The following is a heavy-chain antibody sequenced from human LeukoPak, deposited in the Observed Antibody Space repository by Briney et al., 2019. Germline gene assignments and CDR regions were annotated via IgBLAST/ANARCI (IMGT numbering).Heavy chain of an antibody. CDR3: ARHGTVTHRFDY. CDR2: IYYSGST. D-gene: IGHD4-17*01. V-gene: IGHV4-39*01. CDR1: GGSMSSSSYY. Sequence: SETLSLTCGVSGGSMSSSSYYWGWIRQPPGKGLEWIGSIYYSGSTYYNPSLKSRVTISVDSSKNQCSLKLSSVTAADTAVYYCARHGTVTHRFDYWGQGTLGTVSS. J-gene: IGHJ4*02.